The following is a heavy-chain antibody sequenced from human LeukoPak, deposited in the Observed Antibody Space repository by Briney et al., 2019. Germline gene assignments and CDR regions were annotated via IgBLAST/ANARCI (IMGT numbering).Heavy chain of an antibody. V-gene: IGHV4-59*08. J-gene: IGHJ6*02. CDR2: IYYSGST. CDR1: GGSISSYY. D-gene: IGHD3-10*01. CDR3: ARHRGVVRGLYYYYYGMDV. Sequence: SETLSLTCTVSGGSISSYYWSWIRQPPGKGLEWIGYIYYSGSTNYNPSLKSRVTISVDTSKSQFSLKLSSVTAADTAVYYCARHRGVVRGLYYYYYGMDVWGQGTTVTVSS.